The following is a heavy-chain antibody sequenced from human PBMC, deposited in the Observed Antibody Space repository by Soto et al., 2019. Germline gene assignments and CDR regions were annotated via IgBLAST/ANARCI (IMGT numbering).Heavy chain of an antibody. CDR2: IWYDGSNK. D-gene: IGHD3-10*01. CDR3: ARESVTYYYGSGSYYNHHSENYYFDY. V-gene: IGHV3-33*01. CDR1: GFTFSSYG. Sequence: GGSLRLSCAASGFTFSSYGMHWVRQAPGKGLEWVAVIWYDGSNKYYADSVKGRFTISRDNSKKTLYLQMNSLRAEDTAVYYCARESVTYYYGSGSYYNHHSENYYFDYWGQGTLVTVSS. J-gene: IGHJ4*02.